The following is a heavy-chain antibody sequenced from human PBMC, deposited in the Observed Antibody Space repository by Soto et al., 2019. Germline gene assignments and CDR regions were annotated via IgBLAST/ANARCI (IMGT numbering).Heavy chain of an antibody. D-gene: IGHD3-16*01. CDR3: ARNYAMDV. CDR2: TYYRTKWYN. V-gene: IGHV6-1*01. Sequence: PSQTLSLTCAISGDSVSSYSAAWNWIRQSPSRGLEYLGRTYYRTKWYNEYAESVKSRITIDPDTSKNQFSLHLNSVTPEDTAVYYCARNYAMDVWGQGTTVTVSS. J-gene: IGHJ6*02. CDR1: GDSVSSYSAA.